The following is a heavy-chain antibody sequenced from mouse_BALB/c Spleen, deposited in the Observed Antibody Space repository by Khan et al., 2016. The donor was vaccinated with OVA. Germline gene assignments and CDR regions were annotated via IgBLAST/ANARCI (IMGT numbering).Heavy chain of an antibody. CDR1: GYTFTNYG. V-gene: IGHV9-1*02. Sequence: QIQLVQSGPELKKPGETVKISCKASGYTFTNYGMNWVKQAPGKGLKWMGWINTYTGEPTYTDDFKGRFAFSLETSASTDYLQINNLKNEDMATYFCARGASYWYFDVWGAGTTVTVSS. CDR3: ARGASYWYFDV. CDR2: INTYTGEP. J-gene: IGHJ1*01.